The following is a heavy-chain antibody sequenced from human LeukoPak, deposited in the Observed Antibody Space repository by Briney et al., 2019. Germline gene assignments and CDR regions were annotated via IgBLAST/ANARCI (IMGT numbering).Heavy chain of an antibody. Sequence: GASVKVSCKASGYTFTSYAMHWVRQAPGQRLEWMGWINAGNGNTKYSQKFQGRVTITRDTSASTAYMELSSLRSEDTAVYYCARYLEYSNSSPFHYGMDVWGQGTTVTVSS. CDR2: INAGNGNT. J-gene: IGHJ6*02. CDR1: GYTFTSYA. D-gene: IGHD6-6*01. CDR3: ARYLEYSNSSPFHYGMDV. V-gene: IGHV1-3*01.